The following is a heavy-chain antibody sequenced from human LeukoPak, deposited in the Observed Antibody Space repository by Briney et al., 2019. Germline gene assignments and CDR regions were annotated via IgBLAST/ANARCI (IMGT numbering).Heavy chain of an antibody. D-gene: IGHD3-22*01. Sequence: GGSLRLSCAASGFTFSSYAMSWVHQAPGKGLEWVSTISGSSGSTYCADSVKGRFTISRDNSKNTLYLQMNSLRAEDTAVYYCANLNYYDSINFDYWGQGTLVTVSS. CDR3: ANLNYYDSINFDY. J-gene: IGHJ4*02. CDR2: ISGSSGST. V-gene: IGHV3-23*01. CDR1: GFTFSSYA.